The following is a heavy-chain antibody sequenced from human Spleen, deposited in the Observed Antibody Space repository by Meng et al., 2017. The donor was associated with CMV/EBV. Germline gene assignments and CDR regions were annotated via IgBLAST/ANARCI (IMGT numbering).Heavy chain of an antibody. CDR3: ARDRDGMDV. J-gene: IGHJ6*02. CDR2: IYYSGST. CDR1: GDSVRSGDYY. Sequence: SETLSLTCTVSGDSVRSGDYYWSWIRQHPGKGLEWIGYIYYSGSTYYNPSPKSRVTISVDTSKNQFSLKLSSVTAADTAVYYCARDRDGMDVWGQGTTVTVSS. V-gene: IGHV4-31*03.